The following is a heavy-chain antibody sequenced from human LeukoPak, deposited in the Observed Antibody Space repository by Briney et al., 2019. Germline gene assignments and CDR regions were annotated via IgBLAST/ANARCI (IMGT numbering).Heavy chain of an antibody. CDR2: ISGSGVI. V-gene: IGHV4-59*10. CDR3: ARGSGTTGEVKFDP. J-gene: IGHJ5*02. D-gene: IGHD3-10*01. Sequence: SETLSLTCAVYGGSFSGYYWSWIRQSAGMGLEWIGRISGSGVITYNPSLKSRVILSLDTSNNHFSLKLISVTAADTAVYYCARGSGTTGEVKFDPWGQGMLVTVSS. CDR1: GGSFSGYY.